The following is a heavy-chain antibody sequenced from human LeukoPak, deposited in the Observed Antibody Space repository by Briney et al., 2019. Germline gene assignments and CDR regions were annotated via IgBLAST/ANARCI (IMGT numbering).Heavy chain of an antibody. D-gene: IGHD2-2*01. Sequence: ASVKVSCKASGYTFTSCDINWVRQATGQGLEWMGLMNPKNGHTVYAQKFQGRVTMTRDTSINTAYLELSSLRSEDTAVYYCARNLMYCSSTTCYLDYWGQGTLVTVSS. CDR3: ARNLMYCSSTTCYLDY. V-gene: IGHV1-8*01. J-gene: IGHJ4*02. CDR1: GYTFTSCD. CDR2: MNPKNGHT.